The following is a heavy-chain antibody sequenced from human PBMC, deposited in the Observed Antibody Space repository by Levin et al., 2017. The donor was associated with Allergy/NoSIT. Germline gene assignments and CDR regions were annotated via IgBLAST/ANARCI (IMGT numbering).Heavy chain of an antibody. CDR3: AKGEEMDV. J-gene: IGHJ6*02. V-gene: IGHV3-30*18. CDR1: GFSFSTYG. CDR2: ITSDGSSK. Sequence: PGGSLRLSCAASGFSFSTYGIHWVRQAPGKGLEWVALITSDGSSKFFADPVKGRFTISRDNSKNTLHLQMSSLRPEDAAVNYCAKGEEMDVWGQGTTVTVSS.